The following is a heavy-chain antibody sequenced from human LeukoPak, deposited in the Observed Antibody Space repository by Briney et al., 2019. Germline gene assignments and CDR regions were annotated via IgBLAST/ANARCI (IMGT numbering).Heavy chain of an antibody. J-gene: IGHJ6*03. CDR3: ARIRGYCSSTSCYAPVPYYYYYYYMDV. Sequence: PGGSLRLSCAASGFTFSNAWMSWVRQAPGKGLEWVSVIYSGGSTYYADSVKGRFTISRDNSKNTLYLQMNSLRAEDTAVYYCARIRGYCSSTSCYAPVPYYYYYYYMDVWGKGTTVTISS. CDR1: GFTFSNAW. D-gene: IGHD2-2*01. CDR2: IYSGGST. V-gene: IGHV3-53*01.